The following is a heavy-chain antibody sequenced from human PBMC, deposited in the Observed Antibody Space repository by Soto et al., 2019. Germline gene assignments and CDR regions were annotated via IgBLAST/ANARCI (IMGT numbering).Heavy chain of an antibody. CDR2: ISWNSGSI. CDR1: GFTFDDYA. CDR3: AKGYDFWSGTIDY. V-gene: IGHV3-9*01. J-gene: IGHJ4*02. D-gene: IGHD3-3*01. Sequence: EVQLVESGGGLVQPGRSLRLSCAASGFTFDDYAMHWVRQAPGKGLEWVPGISWNSGSIGYADSVKGRFTISRDNAKNSLYLQMNSLRAEDTALYYCAKGYDFWSGTIDYWGQGTLVTVSS.